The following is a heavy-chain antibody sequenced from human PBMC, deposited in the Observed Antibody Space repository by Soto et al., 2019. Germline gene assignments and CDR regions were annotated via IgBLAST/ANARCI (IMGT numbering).Heavy chain of an antibody. CDR3: AGSTADTTLKASSF. V-gene: IGHV4-4*02. Sequence: QVQLQESGPGLVKPSETLSLSCAVSGVSITSTDWWSWVRQPPGKALQWIGEVSLGGGANYNPSLKSRVTISVDNSKNQFSLTLNSVTAADTAVYFCAGSTADTTLKASSFWGQGTLVTVSS. J-gene: IGHJ4*02. CDR1: GVSITSTDW. CDR2: VSLGGGA. D-gene: IGHD4-4*01.